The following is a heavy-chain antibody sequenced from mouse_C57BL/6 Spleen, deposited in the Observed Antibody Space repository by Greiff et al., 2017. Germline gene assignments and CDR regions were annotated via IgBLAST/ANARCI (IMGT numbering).Heavy chain of an antibody. J-gene: IGHJ1*03. CDR2: ISNGGGST. Sequence: EVKLVESGGGLVQPGGSLKLSCAASGFTFSDYYMYWVRQTPEKRLEWVAYISNGGGSTYYPDTVKGRFTISRDNAKNTLYLQMSRLKSEDTAMYYCARRDLGNWYFDVWGTGTTVTVSS. D-gene: IGHD4-1*01. CDR1: GFTFSDYY. V-gene: IGHV5-12*01. CDR3: ARRDLGNWYFDV.